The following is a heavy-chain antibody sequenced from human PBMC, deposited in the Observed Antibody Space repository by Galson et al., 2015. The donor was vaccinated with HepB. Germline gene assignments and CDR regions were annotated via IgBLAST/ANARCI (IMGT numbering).Heavy chain of an antibody. J-gene: IGHJ5*02. V-gene: IGHV1-69*02. CDR1: GGTFSSYT. CDR3: ANAGECSGGSCYEGS. D-gene: IGHD2-15*01. Sequence: SVKVSCKASGGTFSSYTISWVRQAPGQGLEWMGRIIPILGIANYAQKFQSRVTITADKSTNTVYMELSSLTSEDTAVYYCANAGECSGGSCYEGSWGQGTLVSVSS. CDR2: IIPILGIA.